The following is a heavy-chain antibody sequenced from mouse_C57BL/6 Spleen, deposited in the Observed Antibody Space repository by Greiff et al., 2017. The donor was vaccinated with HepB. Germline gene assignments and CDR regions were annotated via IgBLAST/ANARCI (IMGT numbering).Heavy chain of an antibody. CDR3: ARYYGNCYFDY. CDR2: IYPGDGDT. J-gene: IGHJ2*01. CDR1: GYAFSSYW. Sequence: VQLQQSGAELVKPGASVKLSCKASGYAFSSYWMNWVKQRPGKGLEWIGQIYPGDGDTNYNGKFKDKATLTADKSSSTAYMQLSSLISEDSAVYFCARYYGNCYFDYWGQGTTLTVAS. D-gene: IGHD2-1*01. V-gene: IGHV1-80*01.